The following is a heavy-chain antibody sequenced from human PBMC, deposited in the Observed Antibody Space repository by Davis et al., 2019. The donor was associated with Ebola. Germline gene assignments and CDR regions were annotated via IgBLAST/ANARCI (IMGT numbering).Heavy chain of an antibody. CDR3: ARDGLARGLRSYFDP. V-gene: IGHV1-2*04. CDR2: INPNSGGT. D-gene: IGHD4-17*01. J-gene: IGHJ5*02. Sequence: AASVKVSCKASGYTFTGYYMHWVRQAPGQGLEWMGWINPNSGGTNYAQKFQGWVTMTRDTSISTAYMELSRLRSDDTAVYYCARDGLARGLRSYFDPWGQGTLVTVSS. CDR1: GYTFTGYY.